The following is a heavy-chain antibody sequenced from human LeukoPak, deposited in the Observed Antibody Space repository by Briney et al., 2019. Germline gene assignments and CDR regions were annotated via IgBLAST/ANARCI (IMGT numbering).Heavy chain of an antibody. V-gene: IGHV1-69*06. CDR3: ARKYSSSWFDYYYGMDV. CDR1: GGTFSSYA. Sequence: GGSLRVSCAASGGTFSSYAISWVRQAPGQGLEWVGGIFHVVGTEYYAQTVQGRVTISADKSTSTVYMELSSLRSEDTAVYYCARKYSSSWFDYYYGMDVWGQGTTVTLSP. CDR2: IFHVVGTE. J-gene: IGHJ6*01. D-gene: IGHD6-13*01.